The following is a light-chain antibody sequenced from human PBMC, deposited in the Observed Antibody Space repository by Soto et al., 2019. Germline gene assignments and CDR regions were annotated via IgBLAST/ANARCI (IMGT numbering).Light chain of an antibody. CDR3: QQYNQWPIT. CDR2: GAS. J-gene: IGKJ4*01. CDR1: QSISSI. Sequence: IVMTQSPGTLSVSPGEGATLSCWASQSISSILAWFQQKRGQAPRLLIYGASIRATGIPARFSGSGSGTEFTLTISSLQSEDFAVYSCQQYNQWPITFGGGTKVEIK. V-gene: IGKV3-15*01.